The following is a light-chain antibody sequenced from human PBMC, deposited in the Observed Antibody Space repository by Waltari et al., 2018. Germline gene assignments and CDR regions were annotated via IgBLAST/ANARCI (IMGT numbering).Light chain of an antibody. CDR1: SSDVGGYDY. Sequence: HSALTQPPSASGSPGQSVTISCTGTSSDVGGYDYVSWYQQHPGKAPKLIISEVTKRPSGVPDRFAGSKSGNTASLTVSGLRADDEADYYCSSFAGSNNYVFGTGTKVTVL. CDR2: EVT. J-gene: IGLJ1*01. CDR3: SSFAGSNNYV. V-gene: IGLV2-8*01.